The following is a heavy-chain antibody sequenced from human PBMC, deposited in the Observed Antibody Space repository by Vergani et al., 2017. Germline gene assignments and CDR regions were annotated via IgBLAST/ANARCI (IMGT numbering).Heavy chain of an antibody. Sequence: QVQLQESGPGLVKPSETLSLTCTVSGGSISSYYWRWLRQPPGKGLEWIGYIYYSGSTNYNPSLKSRVTISVDTSKNQFSLKLSSVTAADTAVYYCARGVDWLHPYYFDYWGQGTLVTVSS. D-gene: IGHD3/OR15-3a*01. V-gene: IGHV4-59*01. CDR3: ARGVDWLHPYYFDY. J-gene: IGHJ4*02. CDR2: IYYSGST. CDR1: GGSISSYY.